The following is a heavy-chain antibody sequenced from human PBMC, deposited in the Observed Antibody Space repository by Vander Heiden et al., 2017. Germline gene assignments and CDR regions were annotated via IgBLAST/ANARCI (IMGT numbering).Heavy chain of an antibody. V-gene: IGHV3-21*01. D-gene: IGHD2-2*01. Sequence: EVQLGESGGGLVKPGGSLRLACAASGFTCSSYSMNWVRQAPGKGLEWVSSISSSSSYIYYADSVKGRFTISRDNAKNSLYLQMNSLRAEDTAVYYCARDRNIVVVPAAPDYWGQGTLVTVSS. CDR3: ARDRNIVVVPAAPDY. CDR2: ISSSSSYI. CDR1: GFTCSSYS. J-gene: IGHJ4*02.